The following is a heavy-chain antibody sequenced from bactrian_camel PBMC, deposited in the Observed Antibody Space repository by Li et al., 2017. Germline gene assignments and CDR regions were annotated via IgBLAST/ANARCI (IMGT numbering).Heavy chain of an antibody. CDR3: VTQGYAYDDWCRPEYNR. Sequence: HVQLVESGGGSVQAGGSLRLSCDSSGYTHSNYCMAWFRQGPGNEREGVAALDTDGVTTYADSVKGRFTISKDNANNTLYLQMNSLKPEDTAMYYCVTQGYAYDDWCRPEYNRWGQGTQVTVS. D-gene: IGHD3*01. V-gene: IGHV3S26*01. CDR1: GYTHSNYC. CDR2: LDTDGVT. J-gene: IGHJ4*01.